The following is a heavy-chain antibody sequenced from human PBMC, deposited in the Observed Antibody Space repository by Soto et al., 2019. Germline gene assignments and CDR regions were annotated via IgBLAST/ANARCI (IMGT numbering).Heavy chain of an antibody. V-gene: IGHV3-21*01. Sequence: EVQLVESGGGLVKPGGSLRLSCAASGFTFSSYSMNWVRQAPGKGLEWVSSISSSSSYIYYADSVKGRFTISRDNAKXXXXXXXNSLRAEDTAVYYCATYCSGGSCYPWGQGTLVTVSS. J-gene: IGHJ5*02. CDR3: ATYCSGGSCYP. CDR1: GFTFSSYS. D-gene: IGHD2-15*01. CDR2: ISSSSSYI.